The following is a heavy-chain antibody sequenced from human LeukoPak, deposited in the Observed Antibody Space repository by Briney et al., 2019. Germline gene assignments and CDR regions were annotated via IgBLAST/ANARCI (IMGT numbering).Heavy chain of an antibody. CDR1: GYIFTSYW. V-gene: IGHV5-51*01. D-gene: IGHD6-13*01. J-gene: IGHJ4*02. CDR3: ARLTSSWYHGFDY. Sequence: GESLKISCKGSGYIFTSYWIGWVRPLPGKGLEGMGIIYPGDSDTRYSPSFQGQVTISADKSISTAYLQWSSLKASGTAMYYCARLTSSWYHGFDYWGQGTLVTVSS. CDR2: IYPGDSDT.